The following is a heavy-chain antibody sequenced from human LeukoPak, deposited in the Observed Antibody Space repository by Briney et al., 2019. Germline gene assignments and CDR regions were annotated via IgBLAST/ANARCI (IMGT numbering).Heavy chain of an antibody. J-gene: IGHJ6*02. V-gene: IGHV4-34*01. CDR1: GGSFSCYY. CDR2: INHSGST. D-gene: IGHD3-16*01. CDR3: ARRGRSLYGMDV. Sequence: KPSGTLSLTCVFFGGSFSCYYWSWIRPPPGEGVEWIGEINHSGSTNYNPSLKSRVTISVDTSKNQFSLKLSSVTAADTAVYYCARRGRSLYGMDVWGQGTTVTVSS.